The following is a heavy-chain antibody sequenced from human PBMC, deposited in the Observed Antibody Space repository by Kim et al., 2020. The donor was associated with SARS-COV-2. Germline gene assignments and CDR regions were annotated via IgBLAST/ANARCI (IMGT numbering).Heavy chain of an antibody. CDR1: GYTFTSYG. CDR3: AAHGVFSSSFYYYYYGMDV. V-gene: IGHV1-18*04. Sequence: ASVKVSCKASGYTFTSYGISWVRQAPGQGLEWMGWISAYNGNTNYAQKLQGRVTMTTDTSTSTAYMELRSLRSDDTAVYYCAAHGVFSSSFYYYYYGMDVWGQGTTVTVSS. D-gene: IGHD6-13*01. J-gene: IGHJ6*02. CDR2: ISAYNGNT.